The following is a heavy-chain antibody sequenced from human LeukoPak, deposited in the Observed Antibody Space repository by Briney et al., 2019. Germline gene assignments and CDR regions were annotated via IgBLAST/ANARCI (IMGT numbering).Heavy chain of an antibody. J-gene: IGHJ4*02. D-gene: IGHD6-19*01. CDR1: GYTFTNYY. CDR3: ARDRSSGWYPLDY. CDR2: INPSGGST. Sequence: ASVTVSCKASGYTFTNYYVHWVRQAPGQGLEWMGIINPSGGSTMNAQKFQGRVTMTRDTSTGTVYMELSSLRSEDTAVYYCARDRSSGWYPLDYWGQGTLVTVSS. V-gene: IGHV1-46*01.